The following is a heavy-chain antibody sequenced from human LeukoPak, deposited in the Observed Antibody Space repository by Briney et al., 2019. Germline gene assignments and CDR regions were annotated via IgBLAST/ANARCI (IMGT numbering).Heavy chain of an antibody. D-gene: IGHD1-1*01. Sequence: GGSLRLSCAASGFTFSSYWMHWVRQAPGKGLVWVSRINSDGSSTSYADSVKGRFTIYRDNSKSTLYLQMNSLRPEDTAVYYCAKGGSNNWSFDNWGQGTLVTVSS. J-gene: IGHJ4*02. CDR2: INSDGSST. CDR3: AKGGSNNWSFDN. V-gene: IGHV3-74*01. CDR1: GFTFSSYW.